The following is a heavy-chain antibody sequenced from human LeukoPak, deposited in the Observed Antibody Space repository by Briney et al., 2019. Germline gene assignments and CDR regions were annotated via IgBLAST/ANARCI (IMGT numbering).Heavy chain of an antibody. V-gene: IGHV4-39*01. D-gene: IGHD3-3*01. CDR2: LYSGRTT. CDR3: VRHDGRGGNTMGALDS. Sequence: SETLSLTCTVSGDSFTSSSHHWGWIRQSPGKGLEWIGSLYSGRTTYYDPTLNSRVTISLVTSKNQFSLQLNSVTAADTAIYYCVRHDGRGGNTMGALDSWGQGSLVTVSS. CDR1: GDSFTSSSHH. J-gene: IGHJ4*02.